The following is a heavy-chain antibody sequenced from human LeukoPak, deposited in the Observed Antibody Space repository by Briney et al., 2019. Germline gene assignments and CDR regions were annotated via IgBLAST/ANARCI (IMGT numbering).Heavy chain of an antibody. J-gene: IGHJ4*02. Sequence: PSETLSLTCAVYGGSFSHSYWNWVRQPPGKGLEWIGEINHSGISSYKPSLSSRVTISQDTSKNHFSLKLASVTAAATAVYYCVRGPDHAKVGYWGQGTPVTVSS. V-gene: IGHV4-34*01. D-gene: IGHD1-14*01. CDR2: INHSGIS. CDR1: GGSFSHSY. CDR3: VRGPDHAKVGY.